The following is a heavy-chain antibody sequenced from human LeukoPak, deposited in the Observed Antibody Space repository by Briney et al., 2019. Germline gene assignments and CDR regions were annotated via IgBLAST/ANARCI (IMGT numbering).Heavy chain of an antibody. D-gene: IGHD3-22*01. J-gene: IGHJ4*02. Sequence: ASVKVSCKASGYTFTGYYMHWVRQAPGQGLEWMGWINPSSGGTNYAQKFQGRVTMTRDTSTSTVYMELSSLRSEDTAVYYCARYYDSSACLDYWGQGTLVTVSS. CDR1: GYTFTGYY. CDR2: INPSSGGT. CDR3: ARYYDSSACLDY. V-gene: IGHV1-2*02.